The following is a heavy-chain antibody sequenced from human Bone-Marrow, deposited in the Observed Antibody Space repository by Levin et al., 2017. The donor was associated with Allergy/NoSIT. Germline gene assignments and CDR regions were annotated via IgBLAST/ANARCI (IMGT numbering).Heavy chain of an antibody. V-gene: IGHV1-2*06. CDR3: ARDRGDSYDFWNGYHWFDP. CDR2: INPKTGGT. D-gene: IGHD3-3*01. J-gene: IGHJ5*02. CDR1: GYTFTDYY. Sequence: GASVKVSCKASGYTFTDYYMHWVRQAPGPGLEWMGRINPKTGGTRSTQKFQGRVTMTRDTSTSTVYMELSSLRSDDAAVYFCARDRGDSYDFWNGYHWFDPWGQGTLVTVSS.